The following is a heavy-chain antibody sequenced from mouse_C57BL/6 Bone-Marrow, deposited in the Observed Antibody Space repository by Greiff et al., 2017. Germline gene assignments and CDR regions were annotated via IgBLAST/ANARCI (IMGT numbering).Heavy chain of an antibody. D-gene: IGHD3-2*02. J-gene: IGHJ4*01. CDR1: GFTFSDFY. V-gene: IGHV7-1*01. CDR3: ARDGGTAQAPYYAMDY. Sequence: EVMLVESGGGLVQSGRSLRLSCATSGFTFSDFYMEWVRQAPGKGLEWIAASRNKANDYTTEYSASVKGRFIVAIDTSQSLLYLQMNALRAEDTAIYYCARDGGTAQAPYYAMDYWGQGTSVTVSS. CDR2: SRNKANDYTT.